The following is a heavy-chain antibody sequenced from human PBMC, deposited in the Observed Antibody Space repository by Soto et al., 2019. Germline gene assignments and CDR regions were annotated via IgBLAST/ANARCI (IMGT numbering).Heavy chain of an antibody. D-gene: IGHD3-10*01. J-gene: IGHJ6*02. CDR1: GGSISSGDYY. V-gene: IGHV4-30-4*01. CDR3: AGQSTVGSYYDLGSYYYYYAMDV. Sequence: PSETLSLTCAVSGGSISSGDYYWNWIRQPPGKGLEWIGHIYYSGSTYYNSSLKSRVTISLDTSKNQFSLKRSSVTAADTAVYYCAGQSTVGSYYDLGSYYYYYAMDVWGQGTTVTVSS. CDR2: IYYSGST.